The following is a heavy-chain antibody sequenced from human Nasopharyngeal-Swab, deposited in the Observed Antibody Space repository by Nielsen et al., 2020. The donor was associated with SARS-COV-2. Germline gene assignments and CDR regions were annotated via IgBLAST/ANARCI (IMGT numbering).Heavy chain of an antibody. CDR2: ISGIGDRT. CDR3: AKRLSCTSTSCYAFDY. D-gene: IGHD2-2*01. Sequence: GKSLKISCTASGFTFTTYAMSWVRQAPGKGLEWVSAISGIGDRTYYADSVQGRFTISRDNSKNTLYLQMNSLRAEDTAVYYCAKRLSCTSTSCYAFDYWGQGTLVTVSS. CDR1: GFTFTTYA. J-gene: IGHJ4*02. V-gene: IGHV3-23*01.